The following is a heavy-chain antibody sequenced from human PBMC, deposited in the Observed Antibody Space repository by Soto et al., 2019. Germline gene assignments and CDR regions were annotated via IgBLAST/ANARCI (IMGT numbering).Heavy chain of an antibody. CDR1: GGSVSSGDHY. D-gene: IGHD1-7*01. V-gene: IGHV4-61*08. CDR3: ARDRPDNRNSFYSFDI. CDR2: ISHSGSA. J-gene: IGHJ3*02. Sequence: QVQLQESGPGLVKPSETLSLTCTVSGGSVSSGDHYWSWIRQPPGKGLEWIAYISHSGSASYNSYLKRRVTISIDMSKNQFSLRLRSVTAADTAVNYCARDRPDNRNSFYSFDIWGPGTLVTVSS.